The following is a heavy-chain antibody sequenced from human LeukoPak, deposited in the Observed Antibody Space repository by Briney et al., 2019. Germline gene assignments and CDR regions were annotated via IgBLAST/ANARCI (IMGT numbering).Heavy chain of an antibody. D-gene: IGHD2-21*01. J-gene: IGHJ3*02. Sequence: PGGSLRLSCAASGFTFRSYAMSWVRQAPGKGLVWVSRINSDGSSTSYADSVKGRFTISRDNAKNTLYLQMNSLRVEDTAVYYCARRYGGYWASDIWGQGTMVTVSS. CDR2: INSDGSST. V-gene: IGHV3-74*01. CDR3: ARRYGGYWASDI. CDR1: GFTFRSYA.